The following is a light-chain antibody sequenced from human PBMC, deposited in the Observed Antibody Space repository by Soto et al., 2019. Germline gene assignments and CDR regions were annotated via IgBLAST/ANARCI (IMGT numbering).Light chain of an antibody. CDR3: QQYNDWPLT. CDR1: QSVRSN. CDR2: GAS. Sequence: EVLVTQSPATLSVSPGERAALSCRASQSVRSNLAWYQQKPGQAPRLLIYGASTRATGIPARFSGSGSGTDFTLTISSLQSEDFALYYCQQYNDWPLTFGGGTKVEIK. J-gene: IGKJ4*01. V-gene: IGKV3-15*01.